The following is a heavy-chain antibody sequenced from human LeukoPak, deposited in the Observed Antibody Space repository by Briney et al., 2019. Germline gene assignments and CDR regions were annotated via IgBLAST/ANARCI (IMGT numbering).Heavy chain of an antibody. J-gene: IGHJ4*02. CDR1: GGSFSGYY. Sequence: SETQSLTCAVYGGSFSGYYWSWIRQPPGKGLEWIGEINHSGSTNYNPSLKSRVTISVDTSKNQFSLKLSSVTAADTAVYYCARGLPSGTRSFDYWGQGTLVTVSS. CDR3: ARGLPSGTRSFDY. V-gene: IGHV4-34*01. D-gene: IGHD2-15*01. CDR2: INHSGST.